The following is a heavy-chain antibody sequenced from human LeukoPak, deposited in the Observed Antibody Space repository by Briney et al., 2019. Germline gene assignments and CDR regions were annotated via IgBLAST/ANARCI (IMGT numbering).Heavy chain of an antibody. CDR2: IYTSGST. Sequence: SETLSLTCTVSGGSISNYFWSWVRQPAGKGLEWIGRIYTSGSTTYNPSLKSRVTMSVDTSKSQFSLNLMSVTAADTAVYYCTRDTGTTGEVKFDPWGQGTLVTVSS. CDR3: TRDTGTTGEVKFDP. V-gene: IGHV4-4*07. D-gene: IGHD4-17*01. J-gene: IGHJ5*02. CDR1: GGSISNYF.